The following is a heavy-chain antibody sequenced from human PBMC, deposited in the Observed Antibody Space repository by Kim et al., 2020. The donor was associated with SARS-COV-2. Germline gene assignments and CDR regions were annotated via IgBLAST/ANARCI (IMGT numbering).Heavy chain of an antibody. V-gene: IGHV4-59*01. Sequence: SETLSLDCAVSGTSITSNYWTWIRQTPGKGLEWLGCMHYSETTYYNSSLESRLTISMDTSRNQFSLKLTSVTSADTAVYFCAGEREADTLGPGTMVTVSS. CDR1: GTSITSNY. CDR2: MHYSETT. J-gene: IGHJ3*02. CDR3: AGEREADT.